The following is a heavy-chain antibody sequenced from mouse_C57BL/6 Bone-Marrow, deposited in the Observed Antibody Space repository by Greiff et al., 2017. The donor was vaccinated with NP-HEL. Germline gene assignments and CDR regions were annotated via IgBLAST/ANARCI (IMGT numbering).Heavy chain of an antibody. Sequence: EVQLQQSGPELVKPGASVKISCKASGYTFTDYYMNWVKQSHGKSLEWIGDINPNNGGTSYNQKFKGKATLTVDKSSSTAYMELRSLTSEDSAVYYCARVRGYDGFAYWGQGTLVTVSA. CDR3: ARVRGYDGFAY. CDR1: GYTFTDYY. J-gene: IGHJ3*01. V-gene: IGHV1-26*01. CDR2: INPNNGGT. D-gene: IGHD2-2*01.